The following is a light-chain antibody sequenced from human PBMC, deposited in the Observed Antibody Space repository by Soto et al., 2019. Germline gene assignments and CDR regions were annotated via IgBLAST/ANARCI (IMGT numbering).Light chain of an antibody. V-gene: IGLV1-44*01. Sequence: QSVLTQPPSASGTPGQRVTISCSGSSSNIGSNTVNWYQQLPGTAPKLRIYSNNQRPSGVPDRFSGSKSGTSASLAISGLQSEDEADYYCAAWDDSLNGPVFGTGTKV. CDR1: SSNIGSNT. CDR2: SNN. J-gene: IGLJ1*01. CDR3: AAWDDSLNGPV.